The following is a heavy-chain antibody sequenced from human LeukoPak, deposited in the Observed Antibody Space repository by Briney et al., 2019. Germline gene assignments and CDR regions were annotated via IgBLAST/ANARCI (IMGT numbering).Heavy chain of an antibody. Sequence: ASVKVSCKASGYTFISHAIHWVRQAPGQRLEWMGWINVGSGNPKYSQKFQGRVTITRDTSASTAYMELSSLRSEDTAVYYCARWITYDGTYAFDIWGQGTLVTVSS. D-gene: IGHD3-22*01. CDR1: GYTFISHA. CDR3: ARWITYDGTYAFDI. V-gene: IGHV1-3*01. CDR2: INVGSGNP. J-gene: IGHJ3*02.